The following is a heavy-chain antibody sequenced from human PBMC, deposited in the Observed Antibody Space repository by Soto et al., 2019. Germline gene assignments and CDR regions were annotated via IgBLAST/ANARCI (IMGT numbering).Heavy chain of an antibody. CDR2: ITNDGSAQ. CDR3: VGEPWWRFDP. D-gene: IGHD2-8*02. Sequence: EVQLVESGGGLVQPGGSLRLSCAASGFTFYTDWMSWVRQAPGKGLEWVATITNDGSAQYYVDSVKGRFTISRDNARNSLYLQMNGLRAEDTAVYYCVGEPWWRFDPWSQGTLVTVSS. CDR1: GFTFYTDW. V-gene: IGHV3-7*01. J-gene: IGHJ5*02.